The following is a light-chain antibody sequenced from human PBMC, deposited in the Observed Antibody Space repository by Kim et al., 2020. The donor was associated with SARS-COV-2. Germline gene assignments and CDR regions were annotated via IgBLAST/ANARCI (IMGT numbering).Light chain of an antibody. CDR2: DTS. J-gene: IGLJ3*02. CDR1: TGAVTSGHY. V-gene: IGLV7-46*01. CDR3: LLSYSDWV. Sequence: QAVVTQEPSLTVSPGGTVTLTCGSSTGAVTSGHYPYWFQQKPGQAPRTLIYDTSNKHSWTPARFSGSLLGGKAALTLSGAQPEDEAEYYCLLSYSDWVFGGGTQLTVL.